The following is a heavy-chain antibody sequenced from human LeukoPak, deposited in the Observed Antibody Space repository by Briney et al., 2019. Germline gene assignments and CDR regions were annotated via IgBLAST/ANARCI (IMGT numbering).Heavy chain of an antibody. D-gene: IGHD2-2*01. J-gene: IGHJ2*01. Sequence: ASVKVSCKASGYTFTSYYMHWVRQAPGQGLEWMGIINPSGGSTSYAQKFQGRVTITRNTSISTAYMELSSLRSEDTAVYYCARGRQRAVVPAAKGSLGYFDLWGRGTLVTVSS. CDR1: GYTFTSYY. V-gene: IGHV1-46*01. CDR3: ARGRQRAVVPAAKGSLGYFDL. CDR2: INPSGGST.